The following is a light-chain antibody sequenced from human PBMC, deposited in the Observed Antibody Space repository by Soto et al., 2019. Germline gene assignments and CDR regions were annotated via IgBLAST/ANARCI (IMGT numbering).Light chain of an antibody. J-gene: IGKJ1*01. Sequence: EIVLTQSPGTLSSPGERATLSCRASQTITSTYLAWYQQKPGQAPRLLIYGASSRATGIPARFSGSGSGTEFTLTINSLQSEDFAVYYCQQYQTLWTFGQGTKV. CDR2: GAS. CDR3: QQYQTLWT. V-gene: IGKV3-20*01. CDR1: QTITSTY.